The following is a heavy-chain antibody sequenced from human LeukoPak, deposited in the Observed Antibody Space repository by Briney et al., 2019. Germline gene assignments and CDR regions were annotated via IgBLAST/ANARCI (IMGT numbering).Heavy chain of an antibody. D-gene: IGHD6-13*01. Sequence: GGSLRLSCAASGFPFSSNWMTWVRQSPGKGLEWVATIKQDGSEKYYVDSVKGRFTISRGNAKNSLYLQMNSLRAEDTAVYYCARGGYATSWYWIYWGQGTLVTVSP. CDR3: ARGGYATSWYWIY. J-gene: IGHJ4*02. V-gene: IGHV3-7*01. CDR1: GFPFSSNW. CDR2: IKQDGSEK.